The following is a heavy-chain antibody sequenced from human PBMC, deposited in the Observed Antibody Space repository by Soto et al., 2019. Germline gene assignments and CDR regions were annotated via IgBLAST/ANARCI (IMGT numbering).Heavy chain of an antibody. Sequence: GESLKISCATSGFTFSSYSMNWVRQAPGKGLEWVSYISSSRSTIYYADSVKGRFTISRDNAKNSLYLQMNSLRDEDTAVYYCARVGSSGWYGDFDSWGQGTLVTVSS. D-gene: IGHD6-19*01. CDR2: ISSSRSTI. CDR3: ARVGSSGWYGDFDS. J-gene: IGHJ4*02. V-gene: IGHV3-48*02. CDR1: GFTFSSYS.